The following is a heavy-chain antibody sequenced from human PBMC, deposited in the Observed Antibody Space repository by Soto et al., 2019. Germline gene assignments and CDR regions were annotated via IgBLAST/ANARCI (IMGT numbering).Heavy chain of an antibody. CDR2: FDPEDGET. CDR1: RSTLTDLS. V-gene: IGHV1-24*01. J-gene: IGHJ4*02. D-gene: IGHD6-19*01. Sequence: ASVKVSCQVSRSTLTDLSMHWVRQAPGKGLEWMGGFDPEDGETIYAQKFQGRVTMTEDTSTDTAYMELSSLRSEDTAVYYCATLSKGLVYDYWGQGTLVTVSS. CDR3: ATLSKGLVYDY.